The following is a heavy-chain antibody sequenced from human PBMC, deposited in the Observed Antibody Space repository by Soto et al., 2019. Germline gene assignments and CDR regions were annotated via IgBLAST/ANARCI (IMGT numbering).Heavy chain of an antibody. CDR2: IYYSGST. V-gene: IGHV4-39*01. CDR1: GFSISSSSYY. CDR3: ARLAAAGRKRVYYYYGMDV. D-gene: IGHD6-13*01. J-gene: IGHJ6*02. Sequence: SETLSLTCTVSGFSISSSSYYWVWIRQPPGKGLEWIGSIYYSGSTYYNPSLKSRVTISVDTSKNQFSLKLSSVTAADTAVYYCARLAAAGRKRVYYYYGMDVWGQGTTVTVSS.